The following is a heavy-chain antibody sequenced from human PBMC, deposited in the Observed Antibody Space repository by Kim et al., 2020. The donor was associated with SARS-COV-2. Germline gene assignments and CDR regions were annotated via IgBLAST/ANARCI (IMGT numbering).Heavy chain of an antibody. CDR2: IKQDGSEK. D-gene: IGHD3-10*01. CDR3: AREVGGLLWFGESPDY. CDR1: GFTFSSYW. J-gene: IGHJ4*02. Sequence: GGSLRLSCAASGFTFSSYWMSWVRQAPGKGLEWVANIKQDGSEKYYVDTVKGRFTISRDNAKNSLYLQMNSLRAEDTAVYYCAREVGGLLWFGESPDYWGQGTLVAVSS. V-gene: IGHV3-7*03.